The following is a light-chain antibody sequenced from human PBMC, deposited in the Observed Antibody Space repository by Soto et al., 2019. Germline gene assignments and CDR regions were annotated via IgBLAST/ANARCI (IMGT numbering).Light chain of an antibody. J-gene: IGLJ2*01. CDR2: EVT. CDR3: SSYTSSNTVI. Sequence: QSALTQPASVSGSPGQSITISCTGTSSDVGDYNYVSWYQHHPVKAPNLIIYEVTDRPSGVSNRFSGSKSGNTASLTISGLQAEDEDDYYCSSYTSSNTVIFGGGTKLTVL. CDR1: SSDVGDYNY. V-gene: IGLV2-14*01.